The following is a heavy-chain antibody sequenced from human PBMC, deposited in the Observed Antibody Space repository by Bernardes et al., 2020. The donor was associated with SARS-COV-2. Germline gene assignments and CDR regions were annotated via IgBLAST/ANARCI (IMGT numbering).Heavy chain of an antibody. CDR2: ITPDGRNK. Sequence: GSPRPSLSAPRNTLCSYWVHPGRPGSGEGVVWGSPITPDGRNKEYRAPGKGRFTMSRDNAKNTVYLQMDSLRVEDTAVYYCATGGIGGSAPGMDAWGQGTKVTVSS. CDR1: RNTLCSYW. V-gene: IGHV3-74*03. D-gene: IGHD5-12*01. J-gene: IGHJ6*02. CDR3: ATGGIGGSAPGMDA.